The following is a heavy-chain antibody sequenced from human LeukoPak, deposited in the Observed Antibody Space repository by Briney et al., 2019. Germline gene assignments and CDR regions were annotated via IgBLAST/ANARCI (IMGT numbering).Heavy chain of an antibody. J-gene: IGHJ2*01. CDR2: ISHDGGRT. Sequence: AGSLRLSCAASGFSFSRLAMHWVRQAPGKGLEYVSGISHDGGRTFYANPVKGRFTISRDNSKNTLYLQMDSLRGEDMAVYYCARDENEGPVWHFDLWGRGTLVTVSS. CDR3: ARDENEGPVWHFDL. V-gene: IGHV3-64*01. CDR1: GFSFSRLA. D-gene: IGHD2/OR15-2a*01.